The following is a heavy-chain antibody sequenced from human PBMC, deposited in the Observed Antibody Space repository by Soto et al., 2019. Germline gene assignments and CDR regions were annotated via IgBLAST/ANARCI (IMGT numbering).Heavy chain of an antibody. V-gene: IGHV1-2*02. J-gene: IGHJ4*02. D-gene: IGHD2-15*01. CDR2: INGNSGGT. CDR1: GYSFTGYS. CDR3: AREYCTGSGCSPYFDS. Sequence: ASVKVSCKASGYSFTGYSMHWVRQAPGQGLEWMGWINGNSGGTKYAQKFQGRVTMTRDTSIITAYMELRRLTSDDTAVYYCAREYCTGSGCSPYFDSWGQGTLVTVSS.